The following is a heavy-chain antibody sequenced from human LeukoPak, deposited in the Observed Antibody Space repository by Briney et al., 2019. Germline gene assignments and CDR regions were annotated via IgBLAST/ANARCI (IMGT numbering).Heavy chain of an antibody. V-gene: IGHV3-21*01. CDR2: ISSSSSYI. CDR1: GFTFSTYS. D-gene: IGHD3-22*01. Sequence: GGSLRLSCAASGFTFSTYSMNWVRQAPGKGLEWVSSISSSSSYIYYADSVKGRFTISRDNAKNSLYLQMNSLRAEDTAAYYCARDSYYYDSSGYPGYWGQGTLVTVSS. CDR3: ARDSYYYDSSGYPGY. J-gene: IGHJ4*02.